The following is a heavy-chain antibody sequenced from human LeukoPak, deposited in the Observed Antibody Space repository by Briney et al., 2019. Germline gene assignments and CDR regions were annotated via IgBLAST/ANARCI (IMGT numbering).Heavy chain of an antibody. D-gene: IGHD3-9*01. Sequence: SETLSLTCAVYGGSFSGYYWSWLRQPPGKGLEWIGEINHSGSTNYNPSLKSRVTISVDTSKNQFSLKLSSVTAADTAVYYCARAPRLRYFDRNWYFDLWGRGTLVTVSS. J-gene: IGHJ2*01. CDR1: GGSFSGYY. CDR2: INHSGST. V-gene: IGHV4-34*01. CDR3: ARAPRLRYFDRNWYFDL.